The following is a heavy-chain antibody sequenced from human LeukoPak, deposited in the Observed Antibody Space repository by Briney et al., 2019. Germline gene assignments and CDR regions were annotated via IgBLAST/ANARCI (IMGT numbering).Heavy chain of an antibody. CDR1: GYTFISYY. CDR3: ARDRGYCSGGSCGSWFDP. J-gene: IGHJ5*02. Sequence: GASVKVSCKASGYTFISYYMHWVRQAPGQGLEWMEIINPSAGTTSYAQKFQGRVTMTRDTSTSTVYMELSSLRSEDTAVYYCARDRGYCSGGSCGSWFDPWGQGTLVTVSS. D-gene: IGHD2-15*01. V-gene: IGHV1-46*01. CDR2: INPSAGTT.